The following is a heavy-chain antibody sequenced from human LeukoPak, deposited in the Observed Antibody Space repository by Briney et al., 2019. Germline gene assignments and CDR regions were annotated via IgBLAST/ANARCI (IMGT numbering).Heavy chain of an antibody. D-gene: IGHD2-15*01. CDR2: INHSGST. J-gene: IGHJ3*02. CDR1: GGPFSGYY. V-gene: IGHV4-34*01. CDR3: ARGAGNVVVYKAFDI. Sequence: SETLSLTCAVYGGPFSGYYWSWIRQPPGKGLEWIGEINHSGSTNYNPSLESRVTISVDTSKNQFSLKLSSVTAADTAVYYCARGAGNVVVYKAFDIWGQGTKVTVSS.